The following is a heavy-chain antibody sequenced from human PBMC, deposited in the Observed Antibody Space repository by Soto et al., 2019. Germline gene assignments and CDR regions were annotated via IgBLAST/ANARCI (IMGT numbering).Heavy chain of an antibody. V-gene: IGHV3-30-3*01. CDR1: GFTFSSYA. Sequence: QVQLVESGGGVVQPGRSLRLSCAASGFTFSSYAMHWVRHAPGKGLECVAVISYDGSNKFYRDSVKGRFTISRDNSNNTLYLQITSLRYEDTAVYYCARGDREDIAVVVGARPGEYGLDVWGQGTTVTVSS. J-gene: IGHJ6*02. CDR3: ARGDREDIAVVVGARPGEYGLDV. CDR2: ISYDGSNK. D-gene: IGHD2-15*01.